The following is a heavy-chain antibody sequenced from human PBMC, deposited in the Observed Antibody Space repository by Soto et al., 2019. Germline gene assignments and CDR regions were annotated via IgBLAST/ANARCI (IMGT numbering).Heavy chain of an antibody. CDR1: GDTFTNFG. CDR2: IATYNSNR. V-gene: IGHV1-18*01. J-gene: IGHJ5*02. Sequence: HLVQSGPEVKKPGASITVSCKTSGDTFTNFGLSWVRQAPGQGLEWMGWIATYNSNRNYAQKFQGRLTLTTNTSTSTAYMELKSLRYDDTAVYYSATVLLGVVNWFAPWGQGTLVTVSS. CDR3: ATVLLGVVNWFAP. D-gene: IGHD3-10*01.